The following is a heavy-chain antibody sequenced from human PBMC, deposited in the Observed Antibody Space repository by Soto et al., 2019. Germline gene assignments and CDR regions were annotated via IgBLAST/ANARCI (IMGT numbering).Heavy chain of an antibody. CDR2: IWYDGINK. CDR1: GFSVASPG. Sequence: GGSLRRSCAPTGFSVASPGMHWVRQAPGKGLEWVAVIWYDGINKYYADSVKGRFTISRDNSENTLYLQMNSLRAEDTAVYYCARDFLWELLDYWGQGT. J-gene: IGHJ4*02. V-gene: IGHV3-33*01. D-gene: IGHD1-26*01. CDR3: ARDFLWELLDY.